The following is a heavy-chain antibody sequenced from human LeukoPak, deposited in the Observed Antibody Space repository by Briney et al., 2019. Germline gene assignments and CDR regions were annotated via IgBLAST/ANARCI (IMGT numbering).Heavy chain of an antibody. J-gene: IGHJ4*02. CDR1: GGSISSYY. CDR2: IYTSETT. CDR3: GRHSSFLQIDY. V-gene: IGHV4-4*09. Sequence: SETLSLTCAVSGGSISSYYWSWIRQPPGKGLEWIGYIYTSETTHYNPSLRGRVTISLATSKNQLSLKLNFVTAADTAVYYCGRHSSFLQIDYWGQGTLVTVSS. D-gene: IGHD2/OR15-2a*01.